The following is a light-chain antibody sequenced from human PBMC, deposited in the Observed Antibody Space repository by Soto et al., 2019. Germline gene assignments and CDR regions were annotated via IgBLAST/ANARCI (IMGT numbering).Light chain of an antibody. J-gene: IGKJ1*01. CDR1: HSISSSY. CDR3: QQYGSSYPWT. V-gene: IGKV3-20*01. Sequence: EIVLTQYPGTLSLSPGERAALSCMAIHSISSSYLAWYQQKPGQAPRLLIYGASSRATGIPDRFSGSGSGTDFTLTIRRLEPEDFAVYYCQQYGSSYPWTFGQGTKVDIK. CDR2: GAS.